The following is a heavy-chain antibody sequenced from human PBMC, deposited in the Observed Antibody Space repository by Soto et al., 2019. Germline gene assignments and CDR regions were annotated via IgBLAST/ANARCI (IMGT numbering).Heavy chain of an antibody. Sequence: KPSETLSLTCTVSGGSISSGDYYWSWIRQPPGKGLEWIGYIYYSGSTYYNPSLKSRVTISVDTSKNQFSLKLSSVTAADTAVYYCARDNYSRTYYYDSSASVSGYYYGMDVWGQGTTVTVSS. J-gene: IGHJ6*02. D-gene: IGHD3-22*01. V-gene: IGHV4-30-4*01. CDR2: IYYSGST. CDR3: ARDNYSRTYYYDSSASVSGYYYGMDV. CDR1: GGSISSGDYY.